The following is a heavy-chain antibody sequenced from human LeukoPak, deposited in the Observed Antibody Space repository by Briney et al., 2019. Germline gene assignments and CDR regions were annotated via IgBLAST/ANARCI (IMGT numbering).Heavy chain of an antibody. V-gene: IGHV3-33*06. CDR3: AKSSSSWSLTFDY. Sequence: PGGSLRLSCAASGFTFSSYGMHWVRQAPGKGLEWVAVIWYDGSNKYYADSVEGRFTISRDNSKNTLYLQMNSLRAEDTAVYYCAKSSSSWSLTFDYWGQGTLVTVSS. CDR1: GFTFSSYG. J-gene: IGHJ4*02. D-gene: IGHD6-13*01. CDR2: IWYDGSNK.